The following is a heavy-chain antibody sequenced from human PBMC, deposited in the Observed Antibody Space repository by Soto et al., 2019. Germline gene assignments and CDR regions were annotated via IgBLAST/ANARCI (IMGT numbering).Heavy chain of an antibody. J-gene: IGHJ1*01. Sequence: QVQLQESGPGLVKPSQTLSLTCTVSGGSISSGDYYWSWIRQPPGKGLEWIGYIYYSGSTYYNPSLKRRVTISVDTSKNQFSLKLSSVTAADTAVYYCARAFYDSSGYYWGDAEYFQHWGQGTLVTVSS. CDR3: ARAFYDSSGYYWGDAEYFQH. CDR1: GGSISSGDYY. D-gene: IGHD3-22*01. V-gene: IGHV4-30-4*01. CDR2: IYYSGST.